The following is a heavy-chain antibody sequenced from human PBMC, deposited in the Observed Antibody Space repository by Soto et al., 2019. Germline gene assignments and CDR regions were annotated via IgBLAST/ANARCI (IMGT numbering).Heavy chain of an antibody. CDR1: GGSISSGDYY. D-gene: IGHD3-10*01. Sequence: QVQLQESGPGLVKPSQTLSLTCTVSGGSISSGDYYWSWIRQPPGKGLEWIGYIYYSGSTYYNPSLKTRVTIAVDTAKNQFSRKLSSVTAADTAVYYCARRTARGVKYFQHWGQGTLVTVSS. V-gene: IGHV4-30-4*01. CDR3: ARRTARGVKYFQH. J-gene: IGHJ1*01. CDR2: IYYSGST.